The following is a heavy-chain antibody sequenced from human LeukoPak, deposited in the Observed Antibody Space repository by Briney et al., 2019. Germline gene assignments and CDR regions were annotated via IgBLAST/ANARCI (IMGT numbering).Heavy chain of an antibody. J-gene: IGHJ4*02. CDR2: ISGSGGST. CDR3: AKVGHRLFLLLLSSGPFDY. Sequence: GGSLRLSCAASGFTFSSYAMSWVRQAPGKGLEWVSAISGSGGSTYYADSVKGRFTISRDNSKNTLYLQMNSLRAEDTAVYYCAKVGHRLFLLLLSSGPFDYWGQGTLVTVSS. D-gene: IGHD3-22*01. CDR1: GFTFSSYA. V-gene: IGHV3-23*01.